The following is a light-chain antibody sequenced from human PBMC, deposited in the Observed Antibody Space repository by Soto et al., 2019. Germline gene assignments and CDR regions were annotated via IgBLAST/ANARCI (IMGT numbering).Light chain of an antibody. CDR3: QHYTSYSKA. CDR1: QSISSW. V-gene: IGKV1-5*03. J-gene: IGKJ1*01. CDR2: EAS. Sequence: DIQMTQSPSTLSASVGDRVTITCRASQSISSWLAWYQQKPGKAPKLLIYEASTLKSGVPSRFSGSGSGTGFTLTISSLQPDDFATYYCQHYTSYSKAFGQGTKVDIK.